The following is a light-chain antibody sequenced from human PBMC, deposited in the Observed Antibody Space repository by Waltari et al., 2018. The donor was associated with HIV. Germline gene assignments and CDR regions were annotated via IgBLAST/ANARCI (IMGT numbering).Light chain of an antibody. Sequence: QSVLTQPPSASGTLGQRVTISCSGSTSNIGSNYVYWYQQLPGTAPKLLIYRDNPRPSGVPDRFSGSKSGTSASLAISGLRSEDEVDYYWAAWDDSLSGSTWLFGGGTKVTVL. CDR1: TSNIGSNY. V-gene: IGLV1-47*01. CDR2: RDN. CDR3: AAWDDSLSGSTWL. J-gene: IGLJ3*02.